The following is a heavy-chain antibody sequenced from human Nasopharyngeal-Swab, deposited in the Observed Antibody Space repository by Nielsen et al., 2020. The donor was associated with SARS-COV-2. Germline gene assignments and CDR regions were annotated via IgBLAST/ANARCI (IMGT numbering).Heavy chain of an antibody. CDR2: IIPIFGTA. CDR3: AREGITMLRFNWFDP. D-gene: IGHD3-10*01. CDR1: GGTFSSYA. J-gene: IGHJ5*02. Sequence: SVKVSCKASGGTFSSYAISWVRQAPGQGLEWMGGIIPIFGTANYAQKFQGRVTITADESTSTAYMELSSLRSEDAAVYYCAREGITMLRFNWFDPWGQGTLVTVSS. V-gene: IGHV1-69*13.